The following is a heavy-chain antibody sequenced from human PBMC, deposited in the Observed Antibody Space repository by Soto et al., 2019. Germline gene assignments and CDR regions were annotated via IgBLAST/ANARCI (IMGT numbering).Heavy chain of an antibody. CDR2: ISSSSSYI. J-gene: IGHJ6*03. V-gene: IGHV3-21*01. CDR1: GFTFSSYS. D-gene: IGHD2-15*01. Sequence: GGSLRLSCAASGFTFSSYSMNWVRQAPGKGLEWVSSISSSSSYIYYADSVKGRFTISRDNAKNSLYLQMNSLRAEDTAVYYCAREGDAVVVVAATRHYYYYYMDVWGKGTTVTVSS. CDR3: AREGDAVVVVAATRHYYYYYMDV.